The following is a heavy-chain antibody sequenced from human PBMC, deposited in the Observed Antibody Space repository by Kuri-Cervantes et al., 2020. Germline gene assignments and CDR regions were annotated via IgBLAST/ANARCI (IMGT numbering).Heavy chain of an antibody. CDR2: ISWNSGSI. CDR3: AKANYYDSSGYYSNYFDY. Sequence: GGSLRLSCAASGFTFDDYAMHWVRQAPGKGLEWVSGISWNSGSIGYADSVKGRFTISRDNAKNSLYLQMNSLRAEDTALYYCAKANYYDSSGYYSNYFDYWGQGTLVTVSS. D-gene: IGHD3-22*01. CDR1: GFTFDDYA. V-gene: IGHV3-9*01. J-gene: IGHJ4*02.